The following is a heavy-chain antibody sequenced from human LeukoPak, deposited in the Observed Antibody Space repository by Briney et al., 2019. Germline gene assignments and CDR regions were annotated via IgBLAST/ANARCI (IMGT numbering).Heavy chain of an antibody. Sequence: QTPSLTPAISRDSVSSNSAAWNWIKPSPSRGLEWLVRTYYRSKWYNDYAVSVKSRITINPDTSKNQFSLQLNSVTPEDTAVYYCARGGSILNWFDPWGQGTLVTVSS. CDR3: ARGGSILNWFDP. V-gene: IGHV6-1*01. CDR1: RDSVSSNSAA. CDR2: TYYRSKWYN. J-gene: IGHJ5*02. D-gene: IGHD1-26*01.